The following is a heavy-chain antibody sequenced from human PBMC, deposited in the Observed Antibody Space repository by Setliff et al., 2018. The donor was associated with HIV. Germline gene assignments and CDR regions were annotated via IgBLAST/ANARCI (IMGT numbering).Heavy chain of an antibody. CDR3: ANPYCARINCYEKYFQH. CDR1: GYTFTGYY. Sequence: ASVKVSCKASGYTFTGYYMHWVRQAPGQGLEWMGWINPNSGGTNYAQKFQGRVTMTRDTSISTAYMELSRLRSDDTAVYYCANPYCARINCYEKYFQHWGQGTLVTVSS. V-gene: IGHV1-2*02. D-gene: IGHD2-21*01. CDR2: INPNSGGT. J-gene: IGHJ1*01.